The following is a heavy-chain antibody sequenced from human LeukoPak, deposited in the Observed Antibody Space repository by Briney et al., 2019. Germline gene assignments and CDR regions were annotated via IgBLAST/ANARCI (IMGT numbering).Heavy chain of an antibody. Sequence: SETLSLTCAVYGGSFSGYYWSWIRQPPGKGLEWIGEINHSGSTNYNPSLKSRVTMSVDTSKNQFSLKLSSVTAADTAVYYCARRYGSGTAFDIWGQGTMVTVSS. J-gene: IGHJ3*02. CDR3: ARRYGSGTAFDI. D-gene: IGHD3-10*01. V-gene: IGHV4-34*01. CDR1: GGSFSGYY. CDR2: INHSGST.